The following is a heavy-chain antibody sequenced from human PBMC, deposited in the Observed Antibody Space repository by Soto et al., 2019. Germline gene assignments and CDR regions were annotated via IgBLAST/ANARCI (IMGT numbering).Heavy chain of an antibody. V-gene: IGHV4-59*08. J-gene: IGHJ5*02. CDR3: ARATIVLVPAAMVSHWFDP. CDR2: IYYAGTT. D-gene: IGHD2-2*01. CDR1: SGSINNYY. Sequence: PSETLSLTCTVSSGSINNYYWSWIRQPPGKGLEFIGYIYYAGTTTYNPSLKSRVTISVDTSKNQFSLKLSSVTAADTAVYYCARATIVLVPAAMVSHWFDPWGQGTLVTVSS.